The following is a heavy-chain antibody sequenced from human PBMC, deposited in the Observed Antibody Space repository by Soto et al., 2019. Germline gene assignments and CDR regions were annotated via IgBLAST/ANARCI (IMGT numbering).Heavy chain of an antibody. V-gene: IGHV3-30*18. D-gene: IGHD2-15*01. CDR1: GFTFSSYG. CDR2: ISYDGSNK. CDR3: AKMDVAAKNNWFDT. J-gene: IGHJ5*02. Sequence: QVQLVESGGGVVQPGRSLRLSCAASGFTFSSYGMHWVRQAPGKGLEWVAVISYDGSNKYYADSVKGRFTISRDNSKNPMYLQMNSLRAEDTAVYYCAKMDVAAKNNWFDTWRQGTLVTVSS.